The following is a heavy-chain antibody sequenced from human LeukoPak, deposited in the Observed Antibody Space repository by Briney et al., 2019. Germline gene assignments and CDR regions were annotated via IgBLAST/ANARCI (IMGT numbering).Heavy chain of an antibody. CDR2: ISYDGSNK. CDR1: GFTFSSYG. J-gene: IGHJ6*02. Sequence: PGGSLRLSCAASGFTFSSYGMHWVRQAPGKGLEWVAVISYDGSNKYYADSVKGRFTISRDNSKNTLYLQMNSLRAEDTAVYYCAKEIQRLVAATTITYYYYGMDVWGQGTTVTVSS. CDR3: AKEIQRLVAATTITYYYYGMDV. V-gene: IGHV3-30*18. D-gene: IGHD2-15*01.